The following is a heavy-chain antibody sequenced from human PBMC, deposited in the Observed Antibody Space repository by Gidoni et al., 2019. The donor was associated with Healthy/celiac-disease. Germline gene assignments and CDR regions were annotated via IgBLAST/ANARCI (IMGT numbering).Heavy chain of an antibody. D-gene: IGHD4-17*01. CDR1: GFTFSSYE. Sequence: EVQLVESGGGLVQPGGSLRLSCAASGFTFSSYEMNWVRQAPGKGLEWVSYISSSGSTIYYAYSVKGRFTISRDNAKNSLYLQMNSLRAEDTAVYYCASRTPTVTYWGQGTLVTVSS. J-gene: IGHJ4*02. CDR2: ISSSGSTI. CDR3: ASRTPTVTY. V-gene: IGHV3-48*03.